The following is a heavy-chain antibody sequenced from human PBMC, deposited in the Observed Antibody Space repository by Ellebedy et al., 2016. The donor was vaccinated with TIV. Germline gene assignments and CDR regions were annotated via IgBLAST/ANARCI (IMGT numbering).Heavy chain of an antibody. Sequence: GESLKISCAASGFIFSHYSMNWVRQAPGKGLEWVAVISDDGRKDYYSESAKGRFTISRDNSKNTLLLLMNSLRSEDTAMYYCARVECNSISCPGAFDIWGQGTMVTVSS. CDR2: ISDDGRKD. D-gene: IGHD2-2*01. CDR1: GFIFSHYS. V-gene: IGHV3-30*03. CDR3: ARVECNSISCPGAFDI. J-gene: IGHJ3*02.